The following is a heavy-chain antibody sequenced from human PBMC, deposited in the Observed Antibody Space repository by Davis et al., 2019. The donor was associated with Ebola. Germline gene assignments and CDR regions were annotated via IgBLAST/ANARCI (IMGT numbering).Heavy chain of an antibody. Sequence: PSETLSLTCAVSGGSISSGGYSWSWIRQPPGKGLEWIGYIYHSGSTYYNPSLKSRVTISVDRSKNQFSLKLSSVTAADTAVYYCARRYCSSTSCSQLDVWGKGTTVTVSS. CDR1: GGSISSGGYS. J-gene: IGHJ6*04. CDR2: IYHSGST. CDR3: ARRYCSSTSCSQLDV. V-gene: IGHV4-30-2*01. D-gene: IGHD2-2*01.